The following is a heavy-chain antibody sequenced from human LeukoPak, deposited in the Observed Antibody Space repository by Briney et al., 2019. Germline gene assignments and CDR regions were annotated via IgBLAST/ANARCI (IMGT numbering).Heavy chain of an antibody. J-gene: IGHJ5*02. CDR3: ARGVGPFDP. V-gene: IGHV4-34*01. CDR1: GGSFSGYY. D-gene: IGHD1-26*01. Sequence: SETLSLTCAVYGGSFSGYYWSWIRQPPGKGLEWIGEINHSGSTNYNPSLKSRVTISVDTSKNQFSLKLSSVTAADTAVYYCARGVGPFDPWGQGTLVTVSP. CDR2: INHSGST.